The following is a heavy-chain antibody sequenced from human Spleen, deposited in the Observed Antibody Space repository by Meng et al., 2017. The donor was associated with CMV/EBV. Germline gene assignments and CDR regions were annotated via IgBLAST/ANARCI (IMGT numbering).Heavy chain of an antibody. D-gene: IGHD7-27*01. J-gene: IGHJ4*02. V-gene: IGHV1-18*04. CDR3: ARGTGIFDY. CDR2: ISPSIGST. Sequence: RVSCRASGYTFTSHGILWVRQAPGQGLEWMGWISPSIGSTNYVQKLEGRVTMTTDRSTTTAYLELRSLRYDDTAVYFCARGTGIFDYWGQGTLVTVSS. CDR1: GYTFTSHG.